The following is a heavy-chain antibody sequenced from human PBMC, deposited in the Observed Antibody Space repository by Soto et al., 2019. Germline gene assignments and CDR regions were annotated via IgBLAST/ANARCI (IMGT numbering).Heavy chain of an antibody. CDR3: ARVVTEGDAFDI. J-gene: IGHJ3*02. CDR1: GGSVSSGSHY. Sequence: QVQLQESGPGLVKPSETLSLTCTVSGGSVSSGSHYWSWIRQPPGKGLEWIGYIYYSGSTNYNPSLKSRVTISVDTSKNQCSLKLSSVTAADTAVYYCARVVTEGDAFDIWGQGTMVTVSS. V-gene: IGHV4-61*01. CDR2: IYYSGST.